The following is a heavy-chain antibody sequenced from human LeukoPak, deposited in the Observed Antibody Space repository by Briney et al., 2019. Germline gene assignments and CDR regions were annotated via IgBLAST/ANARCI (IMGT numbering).Heavy chain of an antibody. V-gene: IGHV3-7*01. CDR1: GFTFSSYW. J-gene: IGHJ4*02. D-gene: IGHD6-13*01. CDR3: ASAATPRRPPHFDY. Sequence: GGSLRLSCAASGFTFSSYWMSLVRQAPGKGLEWVANIKQDGSEKYYVDSVKGRFTISRDNAKNSLYLQMNSLRAEDTAVYYCASAATPRRPPHFDYWGQGTLVTVSS. CDR2: IKQDGSEK.